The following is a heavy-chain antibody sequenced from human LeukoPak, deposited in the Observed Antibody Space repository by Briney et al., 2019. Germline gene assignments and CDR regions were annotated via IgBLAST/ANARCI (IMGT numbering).Heavy chain of an antibody. CDR2: INNDGSYI. J-gene: IGHJ4*02. CDR3: VRDGSAYNFDY. CDR1: GFTFGPAW. V-gene: IGHV3-74*01. D-gene: IGHD5-24*01. Sequence: GGSLRLSYAASGFTFGPAWMHWVRQAPGKGLEWVSRINNDGSYINYAESVKGRFTLSRDNTKNTLTLQMNSLRAEDTAVYFCVRDGSAYNFDYWGQGVLVTVSS.